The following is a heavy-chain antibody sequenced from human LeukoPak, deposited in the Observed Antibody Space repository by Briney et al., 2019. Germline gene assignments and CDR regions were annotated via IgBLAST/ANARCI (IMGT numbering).Heavy chain of an antibody. CDR2: IYHSGST. J-gene: IGHJ4*02. CDR1: GGSISSGGYY. CDR3: ARAGGASTIFGVAYYFDY. V-gene: IGHV4-30-2*01. D-gene: IGHD3-3*01. Sequence: SETLSLTCTVPGGSISSGGYYWSWIRQPPGKGLEWIGYIYHSGSTYYNPSLKSRVTISVDRSKNQFSLKLSSVTAADTAVYYCARAGGASTIFGVAYYFDYWGQGTLVTVSS.